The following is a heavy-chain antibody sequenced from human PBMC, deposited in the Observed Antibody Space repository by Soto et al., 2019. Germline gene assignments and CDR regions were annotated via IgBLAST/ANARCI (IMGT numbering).Heavy chain of an antibody. CDR3: ARGRAVAPEGYNWFDP. D-gene: IGHD6-19*01. Sequence: QVQLQESGPGLVKPSETLSLTCTVSGGSVSSGSYYWSWIRQPPGKGLEWIGYIYYSGSTNYNPSLKSRVTISVDTAKNQFSLKLSSVTAADTAVYYCARGRAVAPEGYNWFDPCGQGTLVTVSS. CDR2: IYYSGST. CDR1: GGSVSSGSYY. V-gene: IGHV4-61*01. J-gene: IGHJ5*02.